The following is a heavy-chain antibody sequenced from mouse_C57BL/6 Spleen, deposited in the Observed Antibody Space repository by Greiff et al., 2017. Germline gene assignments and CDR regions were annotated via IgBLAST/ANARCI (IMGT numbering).Heavy chain of an antibody. CDR1: GFNIKNTY. Sequence: VQLQQSVAELVRPGASVKLSCTASGFNIKNTYMHWVKQRPEKGLEWIGRIDPANGNTKYVPKFKGKATITADTSSNTAYLQLSSLTSEDTTIYYCVCFSDGYYVDAMDYWGPGTSVTVSS. CDR3: VCFSDGYYVDAMDY. J-gene: IGHJ4*01. D-gene: IGHD2-3*01. V-gene: IGHV14-3*01. CDR2: IDPANGNT.